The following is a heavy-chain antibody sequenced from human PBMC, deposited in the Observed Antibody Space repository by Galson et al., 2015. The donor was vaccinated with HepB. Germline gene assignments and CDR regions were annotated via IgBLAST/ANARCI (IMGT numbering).Heavy chain of an antibody. CDR2: INPNSGGT. D-gene: IGHD3-3*01. V-gene: IGHV1-2*02. J-gene: IGHJ3*02. Sequence: SVKVSCKASGYTFTGYYMHWVRQAPGQGLEWMGWINPNSGGTNYAQKFQGRVTMTRDTSISTAYMELSRLRSDDTAVYYCARDSVTIFGVVPGAFDIWGQWTMVTVSS. CDR1: GYTFTGYY. CDR3: ARDSVTIFGVVPGAFDI.